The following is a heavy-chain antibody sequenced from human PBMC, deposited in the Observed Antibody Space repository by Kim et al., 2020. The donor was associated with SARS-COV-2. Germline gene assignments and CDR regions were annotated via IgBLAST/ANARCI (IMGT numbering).Heavy chain of an antibody. V-gene: IGHV3-30*04. CDR2: ISYDGSNK. J-gene: IGHJ5*02. Sequence: GGSLRLSCAASGFTFSSYAMHWVRQAPGKGLEWVAVISYDGSNKYYADSVKGRFTISRDNSKNTLYLQMNSLRAEDTAVYYCARARXGSYIXWXXXWGQGT. CDR3: ARARXGSYIXWXXX. CDR1: GFTFSSYA. D-gene: IGHD3-10*01.